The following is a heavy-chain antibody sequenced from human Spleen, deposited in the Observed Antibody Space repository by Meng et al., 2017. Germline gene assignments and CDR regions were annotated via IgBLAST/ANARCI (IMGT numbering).Heavy chain of an antibody. D-gene: IGHD4-11*01. CDR2: INHSGST. V-gene: IGHV4-34*01. J-gene: IGHJ4*02. CDR3: ARGPTTMAHDFDY. Sequence: GSLRLSCVVSGGSFSDYYWSWIRQPPGKGLKWLGEINHSGSTNYNPSLESRATISVDTSQNNLSLKLSSVTAADSAVYYCARGPTTMAHDFDYWGQGTLVTVSS. CDR1: GGSFSDYY.